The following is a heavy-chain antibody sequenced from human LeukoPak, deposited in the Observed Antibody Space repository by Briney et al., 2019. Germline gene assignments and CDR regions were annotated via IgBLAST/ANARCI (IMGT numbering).Heavy chain of an antibody. D-gene: IGHD3-10*01. J-gene: IGHJ4*02. V-gene: IGHV1-69*13. CDR3: ARADLGMVRGVINRGYYFDY. CDR1: GGTFSSYA. CDR2: IIPIFGTA. Sequence: SVKVSCKASGGTFSSYAISWVRQAPGQGLEWMGGIIPIFGTANYAQKFQGRVTITADESTSTAYMELSSLRSEDTAVYYCARADLGMVRGVINRGYYFDYWGQGTLVTGSS.